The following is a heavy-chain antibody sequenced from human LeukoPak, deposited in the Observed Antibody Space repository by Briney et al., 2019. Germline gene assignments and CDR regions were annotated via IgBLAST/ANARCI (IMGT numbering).Heavy chain of an antibody. CDR1: GGTFSSYA. V-gene: IGHV1-69*01. Sequence: SVKVSCKASGGTFSSYAISWVRQAPGQGLEWMGGIIPIFGTANYAQKFQGRVTITADESTSTAYMELSSLRSEDTAVYYCARSSLYSSSWYEPHSLGEDYWGQGTLVTVSS. CDR2: IIPIFGTA. J-gene: IGHJ4*02. D-gene: IGHD6-13*01. CDR3: ARSSLYSSSWYEPHSLGEDY.